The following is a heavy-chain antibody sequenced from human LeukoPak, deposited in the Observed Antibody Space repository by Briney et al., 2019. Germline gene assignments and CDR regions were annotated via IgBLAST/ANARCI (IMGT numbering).Heavy chain of an antibody. V-gene: IGHV4-59*11. J-gene: IGHJ4*02. CDR1: GGSISSHY. Sequence: PSETLSLTCTVSGGSISSHYWSWIRQPPGKGLEWIGYIYYSGSTNYNPPLKSRVTISVDTSKNQFSLKLSSVAAADTAVYYCARAVGAGTNTDYWGQGTLVTVSS. D-gene: IGHD1/OR15-1a*01. CDR2: IYYSGST. CDR3: ARAVGAGTNTDY.